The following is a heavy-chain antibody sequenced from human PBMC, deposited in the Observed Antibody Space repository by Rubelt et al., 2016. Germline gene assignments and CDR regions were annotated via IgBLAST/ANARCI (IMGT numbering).Heavy chain of an antibody. J-gene: IGHJ4*02. D-gene: IGHD3-16*02. V-gene: IGHV2-26*01. CDR3: ARIREGDYDDVWGSYRYADY. CDR2: IFSNDEK. Sequence: QVTLKESGPVLVKPTETLTLTCTVSGFSLSNARMGVSWIRQPPGKALEWLAHIFSNDEKSYSTSLKSRLTISKDTSKSQLVLTMTNMDPVDTATYYCARIREGDYDDVWGSYRYADYWGQGTLVTVSS. CDR1: GFSLSNARMG.